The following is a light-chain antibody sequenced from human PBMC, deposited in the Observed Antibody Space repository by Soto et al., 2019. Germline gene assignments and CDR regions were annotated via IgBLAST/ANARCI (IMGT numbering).Light chain of an antibody. J-gene: IGLJ3*02. Sequence: QSVLTQPASVSGSPGQSITISCSGTTNDIGGYNYVSWYQHHPGKVPKVIIYEVRNRPSVVSNRFSGSKSGNTASLTISGLQAEDEADYYCCSYTVSATLVFGGGTKLTVL. CDR2: EVR. CDR3: CSYTVSATLV. CDR1: TNDIGGYNY. V-gene: IGLV2-14*01.